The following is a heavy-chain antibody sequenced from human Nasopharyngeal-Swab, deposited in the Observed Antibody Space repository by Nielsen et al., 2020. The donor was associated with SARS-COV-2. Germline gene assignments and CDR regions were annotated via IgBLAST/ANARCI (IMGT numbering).Heavy chain of an antibody. D-gene: IGHD6-13*01. CDR1: GFTFSTYW. J-gene: IGHJ5*02. CDR2: IKNKVYSHTT. Sequence: GESLKISCEASGFTFSTYWMSWVRQAPGRGLEWVGRIKNKVYSHTTEYAASVTGRYTISRDDAKNSAFLQMNSLKIEDTAVYYCALIRGAAGSWGQGTLVTVHS. CDR3: ALIRGAAGS. V-gene: IGHV3-72*01.